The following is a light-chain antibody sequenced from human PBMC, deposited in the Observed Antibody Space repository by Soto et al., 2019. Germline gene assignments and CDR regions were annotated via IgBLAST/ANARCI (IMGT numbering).Light chain of an antibody. CDR2: EAS. CDR3: QQTRSYPST. J-gene: IGKJ4*01. Sequence: TQLSQPPSSLSASVGDIVTIASGASQGISSYLAWFQQKPGKVPQLLIYEASILQSGVPSRFSGSGSGTDFTLTISSLQAEDFATYYCQQTRSYPSTFGGGTKVDI. CDR1: QGISSY. V-gene: IGKV1-9*01.